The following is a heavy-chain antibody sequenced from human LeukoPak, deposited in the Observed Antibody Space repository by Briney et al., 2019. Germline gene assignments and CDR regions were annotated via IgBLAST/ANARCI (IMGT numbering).Heavy chain of an antibody. CDR2: IIPIFGTA. Sequence: ASVKVSCKASGGTFSSYAISWVRQASGQGLEWMGGIIPIFGTANYAQKFQGRVTITADESTSTAYMELSSLRSEDTAVYYCARGVVPAAIDPWDDAFDIWGQGTMVTVSS. V-gene: IGHV1-69*13. D-gene: IGHD2-2*02. CDR1: GGTFSSYA. CDR3: ARGVVPAAIDPWDDAFDI. J-gene: IGHJ3*02.